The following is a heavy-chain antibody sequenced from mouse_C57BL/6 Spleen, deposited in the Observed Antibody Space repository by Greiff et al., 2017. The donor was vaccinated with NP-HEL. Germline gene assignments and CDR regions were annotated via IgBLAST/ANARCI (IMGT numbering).Heavy chain of an antibody. CDR2: IYPGSGST. CDR1: GYTFTSYW. Sequence: VQLQQPGAELVKPGASVKMSCKASGYTFTSYWITWVKQRPGQGLEWIGDIYPGSGSTNYNVKFKSKATLTVDTSSSTAYMQLSSLTSEDSAVYYCARDYYGRGDWYFDVWGTGTTVTVSS. D-gene: IGHD1-1*01. J-gene: IGHJ1*03. V-gene: IGHV1-55*01. CDR3: ARDYYGRGDWYFDV.